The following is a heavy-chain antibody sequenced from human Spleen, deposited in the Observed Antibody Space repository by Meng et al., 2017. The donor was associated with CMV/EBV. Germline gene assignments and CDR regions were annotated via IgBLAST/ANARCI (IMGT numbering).Heavy chain of an antibody. CDR1: GFTFGSYT. Sequence: GESLKISCAASGFTFGSYTMSWVRQSAGKGLECVALISAIDDSTYHADSVKGRFTISRDNAKNSLYLQMNSLKTEDTAVYYCTRTRYYYDSSGYYLDDYWGQGTLVTVSS. CDR3: TRTRYYYDSSGYYLDDY. D-gene: IGHD3-22*01. J-gene: IGHJ4*02. CDR2: ISAIDDST. V-gene: IGHV3-23*01.